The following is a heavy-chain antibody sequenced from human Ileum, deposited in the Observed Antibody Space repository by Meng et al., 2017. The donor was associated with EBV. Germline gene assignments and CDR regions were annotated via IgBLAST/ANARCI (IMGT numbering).Heavy chain of an antibody. CDR1: GFSLSASGVG. CDR3: AHRSPGTYYRY. Sequence: QITLKESGPTLAKPTXTLTLPCPVSGFSLSASGVGVGWLRQPPGKALEWLALICWNDDTRFSPSLKNRLTITRDTSKTQVVLTMTDMDPVDTATYYCAHRSPGTYYRYWGQGTPVTVSS. D-gene: IGHD1-26*01. J-gene: IGHJ4*02. V-gene: IGHV2-5*01. CDR2: ICWNDDT.